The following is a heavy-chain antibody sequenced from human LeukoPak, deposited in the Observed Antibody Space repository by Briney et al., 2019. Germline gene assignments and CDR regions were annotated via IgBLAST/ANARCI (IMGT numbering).Heavy chain of an antibody. V-gene: IGHV1-2*02. CDR1: GYTFTGYY. CDR3: ARGGQQLVLEGFDY. D-gene: IGHD6-13*01. J-gene: IGHJ4*02. CDR2: INPDSGGT. Sequence: GASVKVSCKASGYTFTGYYMHWVRQAPGQGLEWMGWINPDSGGTNYAQKFQGRVTMTRDTSISTAYMELRRLRYDDTAVYYCARGGQQLVLEGFDYWGQGTLVTVSS.